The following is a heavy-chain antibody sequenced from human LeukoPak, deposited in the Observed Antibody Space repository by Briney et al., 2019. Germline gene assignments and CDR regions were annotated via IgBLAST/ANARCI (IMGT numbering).Heavy chain of an antibody. CDR1: GYTFIGYY. Sequence: ASVKVSCKASGYTFIGYYIHWLRQAPGQGLEWMGWINPNSGGTNFAQKFQGRVAMTRATPISTAYMELSGLRSDDTAVYFCARVPIPLTFTIFDYYFDYWGQGTLVTVSS. CDR2: INPNSGGT. D-gene: IGHD3-9*01. V-gene: IGHV1-2*02. J-gene: IGHJ4*02. CDR3: ARVPIPLTFTIFDYYFDY.